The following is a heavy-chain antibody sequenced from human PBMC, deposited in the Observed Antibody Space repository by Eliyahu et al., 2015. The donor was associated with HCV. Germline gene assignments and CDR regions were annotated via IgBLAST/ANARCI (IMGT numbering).Heavy chain of an antibody. Sequence: QVQLVESGGGLXKPGGSLRLSCAVXEFTFNDYYLNWIRQAPGKGLEWISHISSSTIYTNYADSVKGRFTISRDKAKNSFYLQMDSLRAEDTAVYYCARGREQLVFDSYYFYGMDVWGQGTTVIVSS. V-gene: IGHV3-11*06. D-gene: IGHD6-6*01. CDR3: ARGREQLVFDSYYFYGMDV. CDR1: EFTFNDYY. CDR2: ISSSTIYT. J-gene: IGHJ6*02.